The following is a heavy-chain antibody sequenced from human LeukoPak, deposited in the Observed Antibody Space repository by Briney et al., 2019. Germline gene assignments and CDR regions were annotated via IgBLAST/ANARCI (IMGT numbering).Heavy chain of an antibody. CDR1: GYTFTGYY. D-gene: IGHD2-2*01. CDR2: INTNSGGT. Sequence: SVNVSCKASGYTFTGYYMHWVRPAPGQGLAWVGWINTNSGGTNYAQKFQGRVTMSRDTSISTAYMELSRLRSDDTAVYYCARLSSTIQYYYGMDVWGQGTTVTVSS. J-gene: IGHJ6*02. CDR3: ARLSSTIQYYYGMDV. V-gene: IGHV1-2*02.